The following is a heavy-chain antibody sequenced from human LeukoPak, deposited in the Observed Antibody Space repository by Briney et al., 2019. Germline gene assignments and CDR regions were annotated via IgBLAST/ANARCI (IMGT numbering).Heavy chain of an antibody. D-gene: IGHD2-2*01. V-gene: IGHV3-15*01. J-gene: IGHJ4*02. CDR3: ARGGVYCSSVSSSVDY. CDR1: GFTFSNAG. CDR2: IKSKSAGGTI. Sequence: GGSLRLSCAASGFTFSNAGMTWVRQAPGKGLEWVGGIKSKSAGGTIDYAAPGKGRFTITRKETKNIAYLQMNSLKTEDTAVYYCARGGVYCSSVSSSVDYWGQGILVTVSS.